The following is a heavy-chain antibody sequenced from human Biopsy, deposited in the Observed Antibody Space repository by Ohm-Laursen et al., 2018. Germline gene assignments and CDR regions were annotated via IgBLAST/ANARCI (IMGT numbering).Heavy chain of an antibody. CDR2: INRDGSST. J-gene: IGHJ4*02. CDR1: GYTFSSYW. D-gene: IGHD2-2*01. Sequence: SLSLSCAASGYTFSSYWMHWVRQAPGKGLVWVSRINRDGSSTTYADSVKGRFTISRDSAKNTLYLQMNSLRAEDTAVYYCAREGYCSRTSCYPDYWGQGTLVTVSS. V-gene: IGHV3-74*01. CDR3: AREGYCSRTSCYPDY.